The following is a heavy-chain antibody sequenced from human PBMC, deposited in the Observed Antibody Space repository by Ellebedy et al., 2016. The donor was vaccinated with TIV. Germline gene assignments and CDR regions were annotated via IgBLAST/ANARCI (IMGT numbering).Heavy chain of an antibody. CDR3: ARTSSSGGFDY. V-gene: IGHV3-30*03. D-gene: IGHD1-26*01. CDR1: AFTFSAYG. Sequence: GESLKISCTASAFTFSAYGMHWVRQAPGKGLEWVAVISHDGSKTYYADSVQGRFTISRDTSKNTLNLQMDSLRADDTAIYYCARTSSSGGFDYWGQGTLVTVSS. CDR2: ISHDGSKT. J-gene: IGHJ4*02.